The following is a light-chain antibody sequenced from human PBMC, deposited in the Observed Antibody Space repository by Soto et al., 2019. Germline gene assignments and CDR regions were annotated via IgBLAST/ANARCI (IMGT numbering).Light chain of an antibody. CDR1: QSISSW. J-gene: IGKJ1*01. CDR3: QQYNSYRA. Sequence: DIQMTQSPSTLSASVGDRVTITCRASQSISSWLAWYQQKPGKAPKLLIYKASSLESGVPSRFSGSGSGTVFHLTFRSLQPDDFAISHCQQYNSYRAFGQGTKVQS. CDR2: KAS. V-gene: IGKV1-5*03.